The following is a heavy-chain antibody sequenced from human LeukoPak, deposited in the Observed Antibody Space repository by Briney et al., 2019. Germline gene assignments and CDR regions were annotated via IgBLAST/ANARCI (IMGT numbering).Heavy chain of an antibody. J-gene: IGHJ4*02. V-gene: IGHV4-4*09. CDR2: IYTSGGT. CDR3: ARALTATTFDY. CDR1: GGSFTSYY. D-gene: IGHD1-7*01. Sequence: SETLSLTCTVPGGSFTSYYWSWIRQPSGKGLEWIGYIYTSGGTNYNPSLKSRVTISVDTSKNQFSLKLTSVTAADTAVYYCARALTATTFDYWGPGTLVTVSS.